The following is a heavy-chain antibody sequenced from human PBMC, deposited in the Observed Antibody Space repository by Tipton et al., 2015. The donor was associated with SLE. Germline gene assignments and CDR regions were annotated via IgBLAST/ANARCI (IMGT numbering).Heavy chain of an antibody. Sequence: SLRLSCAASGFTFSSYSMNWVRQAPGKGLEWVSYITSSSNTLYYADSVKGRFTISRDNAKSSLYLQMNSLRVEDTAVYYCARAYISSWRFEDWGQGTLVTVSS. CDR2: ITSSSNTL. D-gene: IGHD6-13*01. J-gene: IGHJ4*02. V-gene: IGHV3-48*04. CDR1: GFTFSSYS. CDR3: ARAYISSWRFED.